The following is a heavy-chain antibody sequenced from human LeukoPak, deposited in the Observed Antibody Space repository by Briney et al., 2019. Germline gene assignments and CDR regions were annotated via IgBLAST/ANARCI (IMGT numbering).Heavy chain of an antibody. CDR1: GYSISSGYY. J-gene: IGHJ4*02. D-gene: IGHD3-10*01. CDR3: ARDFMVRGVQDY. Sequence: SETLSLTCTVSGYSISSGYYWGWIRQPPGKGLEWIRSIYHSGSTYYNPSLKSRVTISVDTSKNQFSLKLSSVTAADTAVYYCARDFMVRGVQDYWGQGTLVTVSS. CDR2: IYHSGST. V-gene: IGHV4-38-2*02.